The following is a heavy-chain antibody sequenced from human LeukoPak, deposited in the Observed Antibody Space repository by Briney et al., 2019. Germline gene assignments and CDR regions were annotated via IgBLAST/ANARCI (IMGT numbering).Heavy chain of an antibody. J-gene: IGHJ4*02. V-gene: IGHV5-51*01. Sequence: GEPLQISCQGSGYSFTSYWIGWVGQLPGKGLEWMGIIYPGDSDTRYSPSFQGQVTISADKSISTAYLQWSSLKASDTAMYYCARQSQTFDYWGQGTLVTVSS. CDR3: ARQSQTFDY. CDR1: GYSFTSYW. CDR2: IYPGDSDT.